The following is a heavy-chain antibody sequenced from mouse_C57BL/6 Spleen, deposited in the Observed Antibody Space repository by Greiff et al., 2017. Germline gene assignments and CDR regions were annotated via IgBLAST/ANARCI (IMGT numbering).Heavy chain of an antibody. CDR2: ISDGGSYT. CDR1: GFTFSSYA. V-gene: IGHV5-4*01. D-gene: IGHD1-1*01. CDR3: ARELRYFDV. J-gene: IGHJ1*03. Sequence: DVQLVESGGGLVKPGGSLKLSCAASGFTFSSYAMSWVRQTPEKRLEWVATISDGGSYTYYPDNVKGRFTISRDNAKNNLYLQMSHLKSEDTAMYYCARELRYFDVWGTGTTVTVSS.